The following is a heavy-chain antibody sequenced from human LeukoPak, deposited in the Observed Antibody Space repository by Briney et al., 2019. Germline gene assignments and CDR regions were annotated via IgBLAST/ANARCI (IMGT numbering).Heavy chain of an antibody. D-gene: IGHD2-15*01. CDR1: GFTFISYT. Sequence: GGSLRLSCAASGFTFISYTMSWVRQAPGKGLEWVGFIRGKSYGETTEYAASVKDRFSISRDDSKSVAYLQMNNLKIEDTAVYYCAALTPGVVIAVPFDPWGQGTLVAVSS. CDR3: AALTPGVVIAVPFDP. J-gene: IGHJ5*02. CDR2: IRGKSYGETT. V-gene: IGHV3-49*04.